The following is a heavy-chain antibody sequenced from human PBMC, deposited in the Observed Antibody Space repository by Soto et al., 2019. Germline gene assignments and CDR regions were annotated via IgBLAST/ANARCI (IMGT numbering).Heavy chain of an antibody. J-gene: IGHJ3*02. V-gene: IGHV4-4*02. CDR2: IYHSGST. D-gene: IGHD3-3*01. Sequence: QVQLQESGPGLVKPSGTLSLTCAVSGGSISSSNWWSWVRQPPGKGLEWIGEIYHSGSTNYNPSLRRRVTISVDKSKNQFSLKLSSVTAADTAVYYCARDRGGITIFGVVIQDAFDIWGQGTMVTVSS. CDR3: ARDRGGITIFGVVIQDAFDI. CDR1: GGSISSSNW.